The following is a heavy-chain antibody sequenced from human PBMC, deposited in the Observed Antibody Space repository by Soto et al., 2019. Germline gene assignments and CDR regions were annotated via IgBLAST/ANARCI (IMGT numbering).Heavy chain of an antibody. CDR1: GFTFSSYA. D-gene: IGHD6-13*01. V-gene: IGHV3-23*01. Sequence: GGSLRLSCAASGFTFSSYAMSWVRQAPGKGLEWVSAISGSGGSTYYADSVKGRFTISRDNSKNTLYLQMNSLRAEDTAVYYWAKDWVELRLVGIAAAGLENDYWGQGTLVTVSS. CDR2: ISGSGGST. CDR3: AKDWVELRLVGIAAAGLENDY. J-gene: IGHJ4*02.